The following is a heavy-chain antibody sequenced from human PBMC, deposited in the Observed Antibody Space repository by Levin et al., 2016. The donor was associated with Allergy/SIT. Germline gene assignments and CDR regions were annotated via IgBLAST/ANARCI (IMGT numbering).Heavy chain of an antibody. V-gene: IGHV1-2*02. Sequence: ASVKVSCKASGYTFIGYYMHWVRQAPGQGLEWMGWINPNSGGTNYAQKFQGRVTMTRDTSISTAYMELSRLRSDDTAVYYCARASSIATPLLSNWGQGTLVTVSS. CDR2: INPNSGGT. J-gene: IGHJ4*02. D-gene: IGHD6-6*01. CDR3: ARASSIATPLLSN. CDR1: GYTFIGYY.